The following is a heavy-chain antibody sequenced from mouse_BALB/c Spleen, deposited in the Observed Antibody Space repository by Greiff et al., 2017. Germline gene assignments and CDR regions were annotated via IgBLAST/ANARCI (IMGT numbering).Heavy chain of an antibody. D-gene: IGHD2-4*01. CDR1: GYTFSRYW. Sequence: VQLQQSGAELMKPGASVKISCKAAGYTFSRYWIEWVKQRPGHGLEWIGEILPGSGSTNYNEKFKGKATFTADTSSNTAYMQLSSLTSEDSAVYYCARPIYYDYGYYFDDWGQGTTLTVAS. J-gene: IGHJ2*01. CDR2: ILPGSGST. CDR3: ARPIYYDYGYYFDD. V-gene: IGHV1-9*01.